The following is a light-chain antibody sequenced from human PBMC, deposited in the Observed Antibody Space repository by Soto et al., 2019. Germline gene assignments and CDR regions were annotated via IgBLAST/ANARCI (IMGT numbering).Light chain of an antibody. J-gene: IGKJ1*01. Sequence: EIVLTQSPGILFLSPGERATVSYRASQSVSSSYLAWYQQKPGQAPRLLIYGASSRATGIPDRFSGSGSGTDFSLTISRLEPEDFAVYYCQQYGSSRTWTFGQGTKVEIK. V-gene: IGKV3-20*01. CDR3: QQYGSSRTWT. CDR1: QSVSSSY. CDR2: GAS.